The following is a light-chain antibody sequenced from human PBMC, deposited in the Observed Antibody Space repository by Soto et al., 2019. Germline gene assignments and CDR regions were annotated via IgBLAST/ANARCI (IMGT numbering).Light chain of an antibody. CDR1: QSVISY. CDR3: QQYNSWPLT. V-gene: IGKV3-15*01. CDR2: GAS. Sequence: EIVMTQSPATLSVSPGETATLSCRASQSVISYLAWYQQKPGQAPRLLIYGASTMDTGIPARFSGSGSGTEFTLTISSLQSEDFAVYYCQQYNSWPLTFGGGTQVEIK. J-gene: IGKJ4*01.